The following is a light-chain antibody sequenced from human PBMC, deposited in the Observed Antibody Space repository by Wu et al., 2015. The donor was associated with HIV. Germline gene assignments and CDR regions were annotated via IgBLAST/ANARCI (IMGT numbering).Light chain of an antibody. J-gene: IGKJ1*01. Sequence: IQLTQSPSSLSASIGDRVTITCRAGQGISTYLVWYQQRPRTAPKLLIYAASSLQSGVPSRFSGSGSGTDFTLSISSLQPEDSATYYCRQVNNYPWTFGQGTKVEI. CDR3: RQVNNYPWT. CDR2: AAS. V-gene: IGKV1-9*01. CDR1: QGISTY.